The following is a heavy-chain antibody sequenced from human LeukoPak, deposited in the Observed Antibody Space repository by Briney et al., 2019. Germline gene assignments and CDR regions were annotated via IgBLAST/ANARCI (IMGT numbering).Heavy chain of an antibody. Sequence: GASVKVSCKASGGTFSSYAISWVRQAPGQGLAWMGRIIPILGIANYAQKFQGRVTITADKSTSTAYMELSSLRSEDTAVYYCARDIRDGVQYWGQGTLVTVSS. CDR1: GGTFSSYA. J-gene: IGHJ4*02. CDR2: IIPILGIA. D-gene: IGHD5-24*01. CDR3: ARDIRDGVQY. V-gene: IGHV1-69*04.